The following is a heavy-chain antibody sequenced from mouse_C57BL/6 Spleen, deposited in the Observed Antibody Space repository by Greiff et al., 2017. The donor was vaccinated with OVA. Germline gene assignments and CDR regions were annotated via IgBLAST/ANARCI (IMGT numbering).Heavy chain of an antibody. D-gene: IGHD2-4*01. CDR3: ARSWDYEIDY. Sequence: LVESGAELVKPGASVKLSCKASGYTFTSYWMHWVKQRPGQGLEWIGMIHPNSGSTNYNEKFKSKATLTVDKSSSTAYMQLSSLTSEDSAVYYCARSWDYEIDYWGQGTTLTVSS. J-gene: IGHJ2*01. V-gene: IGHV1-64*01. CDR1: GYTFTSYW. CDR2: IHPNSGST.